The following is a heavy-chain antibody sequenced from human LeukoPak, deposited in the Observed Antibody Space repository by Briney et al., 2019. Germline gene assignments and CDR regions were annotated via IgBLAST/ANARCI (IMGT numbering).Heavy chain of an antibody. CDR3: AKVVQTGNSMFDY. D-gene: IGHD2/OR15-2a*01. Sequence: PGGSLRLSCAASGSTFSSFAMSWVRQAPGKGLEWVSGFSETNSGIYYADSVKGRFTISRDNSRNTLYLQMNSLGVEDTAVYFCAKVVQTGNSMFDYWGQGTLVTVSS. V-gene: IGHV3-23*01. CDR2: FSETNSGI. J-gene: IGHJ4*02. CDR1: GSTFSSFA.